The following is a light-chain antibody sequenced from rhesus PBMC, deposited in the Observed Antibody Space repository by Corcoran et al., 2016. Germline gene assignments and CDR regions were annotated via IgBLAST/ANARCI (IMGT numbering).Light chain of an antibody. Sequence: DIQMTQSPSSLSASVGDRVTITCRASENVNNYLHWYQQKPGKAPKLLIYKASTLQSGVPSRFSGSGSGTDFTLASSSLQAEDFATYYCQHSYGTPFTFGPGTKLDIK. CDR2: KAS. CDR1: ENVNNY. J-gene: IGKJ3*01. CDR3: QHSYGTPFT. V-gene: IGKV1-74*01.